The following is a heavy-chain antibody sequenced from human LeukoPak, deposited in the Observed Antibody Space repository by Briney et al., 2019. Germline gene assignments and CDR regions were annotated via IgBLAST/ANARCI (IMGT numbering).Heavy chain of an antibody. CDR3: AKATYDSSGYYWGAFDI. D-gene: IGHD3-22*01. CDR2: ISGSGGST. Sequence: GGSLRLSCAASGFTFSSYAMSWVRQAPGKGLEWVSAISGSGGSTYYADSVKGRFTTSRDNSKNTLYLQMNSLRADDTAVYYCAKATYDSSGYYWGAFDIWGQGTMVTVSS. J-gene: IGHJ3*02. V-gene: IGHV3-23*01. CDR1: GFTFSSYA.